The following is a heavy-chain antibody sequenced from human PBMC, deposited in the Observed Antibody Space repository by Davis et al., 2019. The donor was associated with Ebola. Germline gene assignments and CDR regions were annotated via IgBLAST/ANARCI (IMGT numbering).Heavy chain of an antibody. V-gene: IGHV3-74*01. CDR2: INSDGSST. J-gene: IGHJ4*02. CDR1: GFTFSSYW. CDR3: ASEGSSSWYYFDY. Sequence: GESLKISCAASGFTFSSYWMHWVRQAPGKGLVWVSRINSDGSSTSYADSVKGRFTISRDNAKNTLYLQMNSLRAEDTAVYYCASEGSSSWYYFDYWGQGTLVTVSS. D-gene: IGHD6-13*01.